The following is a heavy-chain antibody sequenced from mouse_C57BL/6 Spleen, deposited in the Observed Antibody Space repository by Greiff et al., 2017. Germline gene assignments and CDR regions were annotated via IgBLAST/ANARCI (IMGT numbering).Heavy chain of an antibody. D-gene: IGHD5-1-1*01. J-gene: IGHJ2*01. Sequence: VQLQQPGAELVRPGSSVKLSCKASGYTFTSYWMDWVKLRPGQGLEWIGNIYPSDSETHYNQKFKDKATLTVDKSSSTAYMQLSSLTSEDSAVYYCARTIPGFDYWGQGTTLTVSS. CDR3: ARTIPGFDY. V-gene: IGHV1-61*01. CDR1: GYTFTSYW. CDR2: IYPSDSET.